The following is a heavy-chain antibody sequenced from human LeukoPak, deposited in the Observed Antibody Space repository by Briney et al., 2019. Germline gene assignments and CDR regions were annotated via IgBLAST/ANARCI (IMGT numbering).Heavy chain of an antibody. CDR2: IYPGDSDT. Sequence: GESLKISCTGSGYTFTSYWIGWVGQLPGKGLEWMGIIYPGDSDTRYNPSFQGQVTISADKSISTAYLQWSSLKASDTAMYYCARQGGMYGYFDYWGQGTLVTVSS. J-gene: IGHJ4*02. CDR3: ARQGGMYGYFDY. V-gene: IGHV5-51*01. CDR1: GYTFTSYW. D-gene: IGHD1-26*01.